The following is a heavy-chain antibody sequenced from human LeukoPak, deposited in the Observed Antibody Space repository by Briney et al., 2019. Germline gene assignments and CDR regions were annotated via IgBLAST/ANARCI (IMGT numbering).Heavy chain of an antibody. Sequence: PGGSLRLSCAASGFTFSSYSMSWVRQAPGKGLEWVSYISSGGSTIYYPDSVRGRFTISRDNAKNSLFLQMNSLRDEDTALYYCAKHLDYSSSHMDYWGQGTLVTVSS. CDR1: GFTFSSYS. J-gene: IGHJ4*02. D-gene: IGHD6-13*01. V-gene: IGHV3-48*02. CDR2: ISSGGSTI. CDR3: AKHLDYSSSHMDY.